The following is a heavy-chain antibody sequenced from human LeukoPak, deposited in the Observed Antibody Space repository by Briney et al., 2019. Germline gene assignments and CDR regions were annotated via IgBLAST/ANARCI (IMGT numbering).Heavy chain of an antibody. Sequence: PSETLSLTCTVSGDSVRTNNYYWSWIRQPPGKGLEWIGYIYYSGSTYYNPSLKSRVTISVDTSKNQFSLKLSSVTAADTAVYYCARVSRVGATTLYFDYWGQGTLVTVSS. V-gene: IGHV4-30-4*01. CDR2: IYYSGST. D-gene: IGHD1-26*01. J-gene: IGHJ4*02. CDR1: GDSVRTNNYY. CDR3: ARVSRVGATTLYFDY.